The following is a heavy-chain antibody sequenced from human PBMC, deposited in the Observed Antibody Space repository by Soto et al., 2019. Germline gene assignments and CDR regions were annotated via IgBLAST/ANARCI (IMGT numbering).Heavy chain of an antibody. CDR2: LYGSGGGI. Sequence: GGSLRLSCAASGFTFSSYAMIWIRQVPGKGLEWVSGLYGSGGGIHYADSVKGRFTISRDNSAYSVYLQMNSLSTEDTAVYYCARDFPYCGSTSCYSAAPKYWGQGTLVTVSS. CDR3: ARDFPYCGSTSCYSAAPKY. J-gene: IGHJ4*02. D-gene: IGHD2-2*01. CDR1: GFTFSSYA. V-gene: IGHV3-23*01.